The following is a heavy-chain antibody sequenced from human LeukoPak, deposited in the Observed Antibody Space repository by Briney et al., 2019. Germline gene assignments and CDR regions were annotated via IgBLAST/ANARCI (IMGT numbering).Heavy chain of an antibody. CDR1: GFIFTGYC. D-gene: IGHD6-19*01. Sequence: ASVKVSCKASGFIFTGYCMHWVRQAPGQGLEWMGCINANSGGTNYAQKFQGRVTMTRDTSISTAYMDLSRLRSDDTAVYYCARDHPYSSGWYGRVEALDLWGQGTTVTVSS. V-gene: IGHV1-2*02. J-gene: IGHJ3*01. CDR3: ARDHPYSSGWYGRVEALDL. CDR2: INANSGGT.